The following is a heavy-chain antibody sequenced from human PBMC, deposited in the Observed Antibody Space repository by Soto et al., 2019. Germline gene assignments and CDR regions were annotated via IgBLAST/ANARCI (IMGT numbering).Heavy chain of an antibody. D-gene: IGHD3-22*01. CDR2: INHSGST. CDR3: ARETYYYDSSGYYYRLFDY. Sequence: SETLSLTCAVYGGSFSGYYWSWIRQPPGKGLEWIGEINHSGSTNYNPSLKSRVTISVDTSKNQFSLKLSSVTAADTAVYYCARETYYYDSSGYYYRLFDYWGQGTLVPVSS. CDR1: GGSFSGYY. J-gene: IGHJ4*02. V-gene: IGHV4-34*01.